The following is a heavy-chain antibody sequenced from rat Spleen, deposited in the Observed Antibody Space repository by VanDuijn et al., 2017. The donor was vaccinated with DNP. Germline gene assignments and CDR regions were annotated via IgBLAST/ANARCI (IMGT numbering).Heavy chain of an antibody. J-gene: IGHJ2*01. CDR3: AKDPEYYGFQGYFDY. CDR2: MSPTTRSS. D-gene: IGHD1-6*01. Sequence: EVQLVESGGGLVQPGRSLKLSCAASGFSFSDYDMAWVRQAPTKGLEWVACMSPTTRSSYYRDSVRGRFTISRANAENTVYLQMNSLRFDDTATYYCAKDPEYYGFQGYFDYWGQGVMVTVSS. V-gene: IGHV5-27*01. CDR1: GFSFSDYD.